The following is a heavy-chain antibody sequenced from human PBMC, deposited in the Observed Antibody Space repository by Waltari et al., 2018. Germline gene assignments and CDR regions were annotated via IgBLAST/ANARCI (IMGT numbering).Heavy chain of an antibody. Sequence: QLQLQESGPGLVKPSEPLSLTCTVSGGSISSSSYSWGWIRQPPGKGLEWIGSIYYSGSTYYNPSLKSLVTISVDTSKNQFSLKLSSVTAADTAVYYCARQYSSGWYDWAWFDPWGQGTLVTVSS. V-gene: IGHV4-39*01. CDR1: GGSISSSSYS. D-gene: IGHD6-19*01. CDR2: IYYSGST. CDR3: ARQYSSGWYDWAWFDP. J-gene: IGHJ5*02.